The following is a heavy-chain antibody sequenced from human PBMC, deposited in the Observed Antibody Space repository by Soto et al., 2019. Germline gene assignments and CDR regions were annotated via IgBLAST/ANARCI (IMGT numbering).Heavy chain of an antibody. J-gene: IGHJ6*03. CDR1: GFTFSSYA. Sequence: GGSLRLSCAASGFTFSSYAMTWVRQAPGKGLEWVSAISGSGGSTYYADSVKGRFTISRDNSKNTLYLQMNSLRAEDTAVYYCAKGGYYYYYMDVWGKGTTVTVSS. CDR2: ISGSGGST. V-gene: IGHV3-23*01. CDR3: AKGGYYYYYMDV.